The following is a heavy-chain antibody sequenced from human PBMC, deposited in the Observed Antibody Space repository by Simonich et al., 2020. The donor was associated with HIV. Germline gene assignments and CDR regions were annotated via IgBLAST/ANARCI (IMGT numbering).Heavy chain of an antibody. V-gene: IGHV1-46*01. CDR2: IKPRGGST. CDR1: GYTFTNYY. D-gene: IGHD1-26*01. Sequence: QVQLVQSGAEVKKPGASVKVSCKASGYTFTNYYRHWVRQAPGQGLEWRGIIKPRGGSTSNAQQFQGRVTMTRDTSANTVYMEVRSLTSKDTALYYCARGQAAPGAGTLAYWGQGTLVTVSS. CDR3: ARGQAAPGAGTLAY. J-gene: IGHJ4*02.